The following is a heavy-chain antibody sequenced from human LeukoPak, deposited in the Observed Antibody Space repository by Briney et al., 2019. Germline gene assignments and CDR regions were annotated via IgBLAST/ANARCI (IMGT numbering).Heavy chain of an antibody. V-gene: IGHV4-59*01. Sequence: SETLSLTCAVYGGSFSDYYCSWIRQPPGKGLEWIGYIYYSGSTNYNPSLKSRVTISVDTSKNQFSLKLSSVTAADTAVYYCARDVRGVTPYNWFDPWGQGTLVTVSS. J-gene: IGHJ5*02. CDR2: IYYSGST. CDR3: ARDVRGVTPYNWFDP. D-gene: IGHD3-10*01. CDR1: GGSFSDYY.